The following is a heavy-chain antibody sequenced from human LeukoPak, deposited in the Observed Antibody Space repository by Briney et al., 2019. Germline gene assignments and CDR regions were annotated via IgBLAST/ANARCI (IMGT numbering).Heavy chain of an antibody. J-gene: IGHJ4*02. CDR2: IRYDGSNK. V-gene: IGHV3-30*02. D-gene: IGHD5-18*01. CDR3: AKERGYSYGLEGWGLVANGGFFDY. CDR1: GFTFSDYY. Sequence: GGSLRLSCAASGFTFSDYYMSWIRQAPGKGLEWVAFIRYDGSNKYYADSVKGRFTISRDNSKNTLYLQMNSLRAEDTAVYYCAKERGYSYGLEGWGLVANGGFFDYWGQGTLVTDSS.